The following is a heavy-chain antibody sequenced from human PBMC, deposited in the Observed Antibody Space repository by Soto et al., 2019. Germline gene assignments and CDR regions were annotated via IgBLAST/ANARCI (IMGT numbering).Heavy chain of an antibody. CDR3: ARDASGTTSFLAS. J-gene: IGHJ5*01. Sequence: GWSLRLSCESSGFMFVTSGMHWVRQAPGKELEWVSGIWLDGSERYYSDSVKGRFTISRDNSKNTLFLQMNSLRVEDTAVYFCARDASGTTSFLASWGQGTLVTVSS. V-gene: IGHV3-33*01. CDR2: IWLDGSER. CDR1: GFMFVTSG. D-gene: IGHD1-1*01.